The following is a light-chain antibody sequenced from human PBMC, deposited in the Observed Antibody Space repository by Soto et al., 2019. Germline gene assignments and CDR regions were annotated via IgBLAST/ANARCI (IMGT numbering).Light chain of an antibody. Sequence: EAAMAQTPVTPSVSPGERATLSCRARKRVNTNLAWYQQKPGQAPSLLFYGGASRATGIPARFSGSGSGTEFSLTISSLQSEDFGVYYCQQYNDWPPLTFGGGTKVDIK. CDR1: KRVNTN. V-gene: IGKV3-15*01. J-gene: IGKJ4*01. CDR3: QQYNDWPPLT. CDR2: GGA.